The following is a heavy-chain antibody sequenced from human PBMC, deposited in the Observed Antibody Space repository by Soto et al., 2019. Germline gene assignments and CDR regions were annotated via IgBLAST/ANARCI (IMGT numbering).Heavy chain of an antibody. Sequence: QVQLQESGPGLVKPSGTLSLTCAVSGGSISSSNWWSWVRQPPGKGLEWIGEIYHSGSTNYNPSLKSRVTISVDKSKNQFSLKLSSVTAADTAVYYCARVLGYCSGGSCSRYYYYYYGMDVWGQGTTVTVSS. V-gene: IGHV4-4*02. CDR2: IYHSGST. J-gene: IGHJ6*02. CDR1: GGSISSSNW. CDR3: ARVLGYCSGGSCSRYYYYYYGMDV. D-gene: IGHD2-15*01.